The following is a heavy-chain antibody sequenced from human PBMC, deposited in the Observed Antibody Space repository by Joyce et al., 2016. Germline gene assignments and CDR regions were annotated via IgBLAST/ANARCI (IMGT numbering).Heavy chain of an antibody. CDR1: GNSFSTFA. Sequence: QAPLVQSGPEVKKPGSSGKVSCEASGNSFSTFAIHWVRRATGQGLEWVGSSRPIFDRPTYEPRSQDRVAITADKSTSTVYMEINGLTSEDTAMYYCARSLDGDYGVWGQGTMVIVSS. CDR2: SRPIFDRP. CDR3: ARSLDGDYGV. V-gene: IGHV1-69*04. D-gene: IGHD4-17*01. J-gene: IGHJ3*01.